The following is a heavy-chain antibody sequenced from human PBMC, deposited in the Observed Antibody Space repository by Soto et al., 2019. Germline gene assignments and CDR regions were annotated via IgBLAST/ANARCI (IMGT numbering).Heavy chain of an antibody. J-gene: IGHJ6*03. V-gene: IGHV4-34*01. CDR3: ARGVAVAGRRVYYYYYYMDV. D-gene: IGHD6-19*01. CDR1: GGSFIGYY. Sequence: SETLSLTCAVYGGSFIGYYWSWIRQPPGKGLEWIGEINHSGSTNYNPSLKSRVTISVDTSKNQFSLKLSSVTAADTAVYYCARGVAVAGRRVYYYYYYMDVWGKGTTVTVSS. CDR2: INHSGST.